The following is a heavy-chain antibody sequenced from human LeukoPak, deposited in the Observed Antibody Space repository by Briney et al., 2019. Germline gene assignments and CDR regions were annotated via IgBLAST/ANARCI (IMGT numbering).Heavy chain of an antibody. V-gene: IGHV3-21*06. J-gene: IGHJ6*03. CDR1: RSTFSSYS. Sequence: GGSLRLSCAASRSTFSSYSMNWVRQAPGKVLEWVSSISSGGGYTYYADSVKGRFTISRDNAKNSLYLQLNSLRAEDTAVYYCARNPLISGYYYYYMDVWGKGTTVTVSS. CDR3: ARNPLISGYYYYYMDV. CDR2: ISSGGGYT. D-gene: IGHD3-16*01.